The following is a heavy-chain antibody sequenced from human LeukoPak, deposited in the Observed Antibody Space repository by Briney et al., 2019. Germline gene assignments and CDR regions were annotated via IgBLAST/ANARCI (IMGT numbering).Heavy chain of an antibody. V-gene: IGHV4-4*07. D-gene: IGHD1-26*01. CDR1: GGSISSYY. CDR3: ARFSPEGARDY. CDR2: IYTSGST. Sequence: KPSETLSLTCTVSGGSISSYYWSWIRQPAGKGLEWIGRIYTSGSTNYNPSLKSRVTISVDTSKNQFSLNLTSATAADTAVYYCARFSPEGARDYWGRGTLVTVSA. J-gene: IGHJ4*02.